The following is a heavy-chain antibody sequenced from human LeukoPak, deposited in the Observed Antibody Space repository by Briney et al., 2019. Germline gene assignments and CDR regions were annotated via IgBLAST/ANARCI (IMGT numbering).Heavy chain of an antibody. J-gene: IGHJ6*03. V-gene: IGHV4-34*01. D-gene: IGHD2-2*01. Sequence: PSETLSLTCAVYVGSFSGYYWSWIRQPPGKGLEWIGEINHSGSTNYNPSLKSRVTISVDTSKNQFSLKLSSVTAADTAVYYCARGRKVPAPPRYYYYYMDVGGKGTTVTVSS. CDR1: VGSFSGYY. CDR2: INHSGST. CDR3: ARGRKVPAPPRYYYYYMDV.